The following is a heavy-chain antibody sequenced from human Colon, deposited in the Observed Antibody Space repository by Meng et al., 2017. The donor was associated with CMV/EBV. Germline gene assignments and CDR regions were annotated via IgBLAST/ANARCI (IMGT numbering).Heavy chain of an antibody. CDR3: ARELARGGY. J-gene: IGHJ4*02. Sequence: VLLGQSGAEVKHPWASVKSSCNTSGNTFPNFGISWGRQAPGQGLEWMAYISPYNGDTNYAQRFQGRVALTTDTSTSTVYMELGSLTSDDTAMYYCARELARGGYWGQGTLVTVSS. CDR2: ISPYNGDT. V-gene: IGHV1-18*01. CDR1: GNTFPNFG.